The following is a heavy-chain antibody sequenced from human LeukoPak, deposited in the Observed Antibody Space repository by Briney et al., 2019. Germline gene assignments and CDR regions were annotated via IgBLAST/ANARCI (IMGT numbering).Heavy chain of an antibody. CDR1: GFTFSSYA. D-gene: IGHD3-22*01. CDR2: ISGTGGDT. Sequence: GGSLRLSCAASGFTFSSYAMSWVRQAPGKGLEWVSAISGTGGDTYYADSVKGRFTISRDNSKNTLYLQMNSLRAEDTAVYYCAKDRGIVVFRPFDYWGQGTLVTVSS. CDR3: AKDRGIVVFRPFDY. V-gene: IGHV3-23*01. J-gene: IGHJ4*02.